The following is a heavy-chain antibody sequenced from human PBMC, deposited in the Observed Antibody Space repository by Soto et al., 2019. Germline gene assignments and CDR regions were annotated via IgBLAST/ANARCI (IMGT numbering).Heavy chain of an antibody. J-gene: IGHJ4*02. Sequence: GGSLRLSCAASGFTFSSYGMHWVRQAPGKGLEWVAVIWYDGSNKYYADSVKGRFTISRDNSKNTLYLQMNSLRAEDTAVYYCARGIIAKYYYDSSGSRPGLDYWGQGTLVTVSS. D-gene: IGHD3-22*01. CDR2: IWYDGSNK. V-gene: IGHV3-33*08. CDR3: ARGIIAKYYYDSSGSRPGLDY. CDR1: GFTFSSYG.